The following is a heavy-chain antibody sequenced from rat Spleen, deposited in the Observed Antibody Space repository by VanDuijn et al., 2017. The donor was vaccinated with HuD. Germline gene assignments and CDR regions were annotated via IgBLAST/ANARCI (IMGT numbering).Heavy chain of an antibody. V-gene: IGHV5-46*01. CDR1: GFTFSSFP. CDR2: ITNASGRT. J-gene: IGHJ2*01. Sequence: EVQLVGSGGGLVQPGRSLKLSCAASGFTFSSFPMAWVRQAPGKGLEWVASITNASGRTYYPDSVKGRFTISRDTAQNTLYLQMNSLRSEDTATYYCTRDSTVVTYYFDYWGQGVMVTVSS. D-gene: IGHD1-1*01. CDR3: TRDSTVVTYYFDY.